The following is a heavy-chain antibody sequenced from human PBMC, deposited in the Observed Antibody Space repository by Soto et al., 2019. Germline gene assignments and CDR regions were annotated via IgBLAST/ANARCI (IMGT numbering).Heavy chain of an antibody. J-gene: IGHJ4*02. CDR3: VIGYCSAASCPFDY. D-gene: IGHD2-15*01. Sequence: PLQTLSLTCAISGDSVSSNNAAWNWIRQSPSRGLEWLGRTYYRSMWYYDYAVSVKSRISIKPDTSKNQFSLQLNSVTPEDTAVYYCVIGYCSAASCPFDYCGQGTLVTVSS. V-gene: IGHV6-1*01. CDR1: GDSVSSNNAA. CDR2: TYYRSMWYY.